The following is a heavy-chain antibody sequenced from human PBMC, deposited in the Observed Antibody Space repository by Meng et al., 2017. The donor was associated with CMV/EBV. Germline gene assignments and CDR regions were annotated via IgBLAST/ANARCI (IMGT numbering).Heavy chain of an antibody. CDR1: GCTFDDYP. Sequence: EAEMVGCVGGVVQRGGSLRRSWAASGCTFDDYPMHWVRQAPGKGLEWVSLISWDGGSTYYADSVKGRFTISRDNSKNSLYLQMNSLRTEDTALYYCAKGPGENWFDPWGQGTLVTVSS. J-gene: IGHJ5*02. V-gene: IGHV3-43*01. CDR2: ISWDGGST. CDR3: AKGPGENWFDP. D-gene: IGHD3-10*01.